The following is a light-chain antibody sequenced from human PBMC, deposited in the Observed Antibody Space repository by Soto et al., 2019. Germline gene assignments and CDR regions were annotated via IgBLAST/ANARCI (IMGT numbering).Light chain of an antibody. J-gene: IGKJ3*01. Sequence: DVQLAQSPSSLSASFGQTVTMSCRASQDIRTFLNWYHQIPGKPPKLLIYDASNLEAGVPSRFSARGFGTKFTLTISRLQPEDSGIYYCQQYDSLASFGPGTRLDLK. CDR3: QQYDSLAS. V-gene: IGKV1-33*01. CDR1: QDIRTF. CDR2: DAS.